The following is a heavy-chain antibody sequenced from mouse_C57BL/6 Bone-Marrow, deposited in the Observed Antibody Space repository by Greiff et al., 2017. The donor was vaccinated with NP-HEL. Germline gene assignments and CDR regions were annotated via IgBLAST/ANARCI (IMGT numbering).Heavy chain of an antibody. CDR2: IYPGSGST. J-gene: IGHJ3*01. V-gene: IGHV1-55*01. CDR1: GYTFTSYW. D-gene: IGHD3-1*01. CDR3: ARWHSSGYGFAY. Sequence: QVQLQQPGAELVKPGASVKMSCKASGYTFTSYWITWVKQRPGQGLEWIGDIYPGSGSTNCNEKFKSKATLTVDTSSSTAYMQLSSLTSEDSAVYYCARWHSSGYGFAYWGQGTLVTVSA.